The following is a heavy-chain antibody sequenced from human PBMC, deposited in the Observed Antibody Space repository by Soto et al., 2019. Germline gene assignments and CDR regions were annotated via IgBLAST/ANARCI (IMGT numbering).Heavy chain of an antibody. CDR2: IYHSGAT. J-gene: IGHJ4*02. CDR1: GESIDTAGYY. Sequence: QVQLQESGPRLVRPSQTLSLTCTVSGESIDTAGYYWTWIRQRPGRGLEWLGFIYHSGATYYRSSMKSRLSFSIVRSQNQFSLKVTSVAAADTAVYFCSRGDYWGQGMLVTVSS. V-gene: IGHV4-31*03. CDR3: SRGDY.